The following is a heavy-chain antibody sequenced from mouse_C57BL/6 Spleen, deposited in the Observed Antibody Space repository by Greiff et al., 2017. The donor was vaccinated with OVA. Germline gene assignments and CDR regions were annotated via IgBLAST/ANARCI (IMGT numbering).Heavy chain of an antibody. Sequence: VQLQQSGPELVTPGASVKISCKASGYAFSSSWMNWVKQRPGKGLEWIGGIYPGDGDTNYNGKFKGKATLTADKSSSTTYMQLISLTSEDSAVYYCARGTSYNGNYEDAMDYWGQGTSVTVSS. CDR3: ARGTSYNGNYEDAMDY. J-gene: IGHJ4*01. V-gene: IGHV1-82*01. CDR2: IYPGDGDT. D-gene: IGHD2-10*01. CDR1: GYAFSSSW.